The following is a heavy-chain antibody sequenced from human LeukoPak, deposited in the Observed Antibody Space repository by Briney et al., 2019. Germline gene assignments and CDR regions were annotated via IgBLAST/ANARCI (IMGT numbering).Heavy chain of an antibody. Sequence: KPGGSLRLSCAASGFTFSNAWMSWVRQAPGKGLEWVGRIKSKTDGGTTDYAAPVKGRFTISRDDSKNTLYLQMTSLKTEDTAVYYCTTEGGSGWYISNYWGQGTLVTVSS. CDR1: GFTFSNAW. CDR3: TTEGGSGWYISNY. CDR2: IKSKTDGGTT. D-gene: IGHD6-19*01. J-gene: IGHJ4*02. V-gene: IGHV3-15*01.